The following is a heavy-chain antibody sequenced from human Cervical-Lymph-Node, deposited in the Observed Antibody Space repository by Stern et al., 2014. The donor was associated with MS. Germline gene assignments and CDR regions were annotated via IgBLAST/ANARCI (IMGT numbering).Heavy chain of an antibody. Sequence: VQLQESGPGLVRPSETLSLTCTVSGASFSGFFWGWIRQPPGEGLEWIGFDYKSEKSNYSPSRNSRVTISVDTSKSQSSLRLSSVTAADTAVYYCARDHWGSLDFWGPGILVTVSS. V-gene: IGHV4-59*01. J-gene: IGHJ4*02. CDR1: GASFSGFF. D-gene: IGHD7-27*01. CDR2: DYKSEKS. CDR3: ARDHWGSLDF.